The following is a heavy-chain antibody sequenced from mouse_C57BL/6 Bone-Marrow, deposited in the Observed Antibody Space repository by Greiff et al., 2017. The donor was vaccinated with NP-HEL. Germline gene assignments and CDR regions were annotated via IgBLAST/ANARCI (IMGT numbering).Heavy chain of an antibody. J-gene: IGHJ2*01. CDR2: IYPGSGST. D-gene: IGHD2-14*01. CDR1: GYTFTSYW. V-gene: IGHV1-55*01. CDR3: ARVGRVRRGSYFGC. Sequence: QVQLQQPGAELVKPGASVKMSCKASGYTFTSYWITWVKQRPGQGLEWIGDIYPGSGSTNYNEKFKSKATLTVDTSSSTAYMQLSSLTSEDSAVYYCARVGRVRRGSYFGCWGQGTTLTVAS.